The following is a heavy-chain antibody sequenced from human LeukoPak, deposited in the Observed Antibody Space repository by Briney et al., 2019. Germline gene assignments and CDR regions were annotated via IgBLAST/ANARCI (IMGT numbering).Heavy chain of an antibody. CDR1: GYTFTGYY. D-gene: IGHD3-3*01. V-gene: IGHV1-18*04. CDR2: ISAYNGNT. CDR3: ARGGHDFWSGYSPLVVDY. J-gene: IGHJ4*02. Sequence: GASVKVSCKASGYTFTGYYMHWVRQAPGQGLEWMGWISAYNGNTNYAQKLQGRVTMTTDTSTSTAYMELRSLRSDDAAVYYCARGGHDFWSGYSPLVVDYWGQGTLVTVSS.